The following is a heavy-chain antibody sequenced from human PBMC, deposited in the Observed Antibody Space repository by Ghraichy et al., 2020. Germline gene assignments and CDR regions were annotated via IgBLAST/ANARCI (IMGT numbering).Heavy chain of an antibody. D-gene: IGHD4-23*01. CDR1: GYTFSSYS. J-gene: IGHJ6*02. CDR2: ITSSSRFK. Sequence: ETLSLTCVGSGYTFSSYSMNWVRQSPGKGLEWVSYITSSSRFKSYADSVKGRFTISRDNAQNSLYLQMNSLRDEDTAVYYCARGSSVVRFYYYDGMDVWGQGTTVTVSS. V-gene: IGHV3-48*02. CDR3: ARGSSVVRFYYYDGMDV.